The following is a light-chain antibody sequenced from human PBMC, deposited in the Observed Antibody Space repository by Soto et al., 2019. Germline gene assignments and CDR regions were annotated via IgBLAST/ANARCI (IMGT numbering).Light chain of an antibody. CDR1: SNDVGGYNY. CDR3: SSYTKVNTLVV. V-gene: IGLV2-14*01. CDR2: EVS. Sequence: QSALTQPASVSGSPGQSITISCTGTSNDVGGYNYVSWYQQHLGKAPRLIIYEVSNRPSGISNRFSGSKSGNTATLTISGLQAEDEAEYFCSSYTKVNTLVVFGGGTKVTVL. J-gene: IGLJ2*01.